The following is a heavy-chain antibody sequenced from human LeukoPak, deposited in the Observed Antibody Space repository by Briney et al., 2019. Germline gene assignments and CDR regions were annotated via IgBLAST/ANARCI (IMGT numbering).Heavy chain of an antibody. Sequence: PSETLSLTCAVYGGSFSGYYWSWIRQPPGKGLEWIGEISHSGSTNYNPSLKSRVTISVDTSKNQFSLKLSSVTAADTAVYYCASEYYYDSSGSQDYWGQGTLVTVSS. CDR3: ASEYYYDSSGSQDY. J-gene: IGHJ4*02. V-gene: IGHV4-34*01. D-gene: IGHD3-22*01. CDR1: GGSFSGYY. CDR2: ISHSGST.